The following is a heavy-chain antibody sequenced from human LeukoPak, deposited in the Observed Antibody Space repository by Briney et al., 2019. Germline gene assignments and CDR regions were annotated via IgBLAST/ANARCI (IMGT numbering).Heavy chain of an antibody. CDR2: IGTAGDT. CDR3: ARDTGDGRLDY. CDR1: GFTFSSYD. Sequence: GGSLRLSCAASGFTFSSYDMHWVRQATGKGLEWVSAIGTAGDTYYPGSVKGRFTISRENAENSLYLQMNSLRAGDTAVYYCARDTGDGRLDYWGQGTLVTVSS. J-gene: IGHJ4*02. D-gene: IGHD7-27*01. V-gene: IGHV3-13*01.